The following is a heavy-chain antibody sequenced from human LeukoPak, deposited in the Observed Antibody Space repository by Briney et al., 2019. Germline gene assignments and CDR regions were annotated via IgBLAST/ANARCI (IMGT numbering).Heavy chain of an antibody. D-gene: IGHD2-2*01. Sequence: GGSLRLSCAASGFTFSSYGMHWVRQAPGKGLEWVAVIWYDGSNKYYADSVKGRFTISRDNSKNTLYLQMSSLRADDTAVYHCALSSIHKDYYFGMDVWGQGTTVTVSS. CDR3: ALSSIHKDYYFGMDV. CDR1: GFTFSSYG. J-gene: IGHJ6*02. V-gene: IGHV3-33*01. CDR2: IWYDGSNK.